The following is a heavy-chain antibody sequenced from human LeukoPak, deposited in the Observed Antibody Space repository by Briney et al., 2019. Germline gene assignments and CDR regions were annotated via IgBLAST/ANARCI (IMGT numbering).Heavy chain of an antibody. D-gene: IGHD4-23*01. J-gene: IGHJ4*02. CDR1: GYSISSGYY. CDR3: ARGTTVVTPGIDY. V-gene: IGHV4-38-2*02. CDR2: IYHSGST. Sequence: SETLSLTCTVSGYSISSGYYWGWIRQPPGEGLEWIGSIYHSGSTYYNPSLKSRVTISVDTSKNQFSLKLSSVTAADTAVYYCARGTTVVTPGIDYWGQGTLVTVSS.